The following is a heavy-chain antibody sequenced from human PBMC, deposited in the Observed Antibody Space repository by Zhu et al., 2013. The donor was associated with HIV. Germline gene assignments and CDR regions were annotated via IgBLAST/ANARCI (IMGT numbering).Heavy chain of an antibody. D-gene: IGHD2-2*01. Sequence: QVQLVQSGAEVKKPGASVKVSCKASGYTFTGYYMHWVRQAPGQGLEWMGWINPNSGGTNYAQKFQGRVTMTRDTSISTAYMELSRLRSDDTAVYYCARNLVGYCSSTSCYKGGWFDPWGQGTLVTVSS. CDR1: GYTFTGYY. J-gene: IGHJ5*02. CDR2: INPNSGGT. V-gene: IGHV1-2*02. CDR3: ARNLVGYCSSTSCYKGGWFDP.